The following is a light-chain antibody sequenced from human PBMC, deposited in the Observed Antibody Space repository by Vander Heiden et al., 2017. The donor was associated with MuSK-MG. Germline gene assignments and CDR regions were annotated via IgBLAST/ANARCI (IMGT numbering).Light chain of an antibody. CDR3: QQRSNWPLT. CDR1: QSVSSY. CDR2: DAS. J-gene: IGKJ4*01. V-gene: IGKV3-11*01. Sequence: VLTHSPATLSLSPGGRATLSCTASQSVSSYLAWYQQKPGQAPRLLIYDASNRATGIPARFSGSGSGTDFTLTISSLEPEDFAVYYCQQRSNWPLTFGGGTTVEIK.